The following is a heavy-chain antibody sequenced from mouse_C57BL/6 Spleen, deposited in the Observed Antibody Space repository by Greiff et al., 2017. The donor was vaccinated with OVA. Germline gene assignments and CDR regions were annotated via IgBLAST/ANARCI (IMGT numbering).Heavy chain of an antibody. CDR3: AFLLEAY. CDR2: IDPANGNT. Sequence: VQLKESVAELVRPGASVKLSCTASGFNIKNTYMHWVKQRPEQGLERIGRIDPANGNTKYAPKFQGKATRTADTSSNPAYLQLSSLTSEDTAIYYCAFLLEAYWGQGTLVTVSA. J-gene: IGHJ3*01. D-gene: IGHD2-1*01. V-gene: IGHV14-3*01. CDR1: GFNIKNTY.